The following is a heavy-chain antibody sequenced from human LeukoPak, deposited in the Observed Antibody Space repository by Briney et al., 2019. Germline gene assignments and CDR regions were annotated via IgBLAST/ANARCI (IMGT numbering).Heavy chain of an antibody. V-gene: IGHV3-74*01. CDR1: GFTFSSYW. CDR2: INSDGSST. J-gene: IGHJ4*02. D-gene: IGHD6-13*01. Sequence: PGGSLRPSCAASGFTFSSYWMHWVRQAPGKGLVWVSRINSDGSSTSYADSVKGRFTISRDNAKNTLYLQMNSLRAEDTAVYYCARDGSWSKFDYWGQGTLVTVSS. CDR3: ARDGSWSKFDY.